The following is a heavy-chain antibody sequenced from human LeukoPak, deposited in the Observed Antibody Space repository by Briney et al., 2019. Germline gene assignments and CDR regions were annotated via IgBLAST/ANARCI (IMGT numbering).Heavy chain of an antibody. CDR2: IYSGGSI. CDR3: ARRTPYSSGPFDY. V-gene: IGHV3-66*01. J-gene: IGHJ4*02. CDR1: GFTFCSNY. Sequence: GGSLRLSCAAPGFTFCSNYMSWVRQGPGKGLEWVSVIYSGGSIYYADSVKGRFTISRDNSKNTLHLQMNNLRAEDTAVYYCARRTPYSSGPFDYWGQGTLVTVSS. D-gene: IGHD6-19*01.